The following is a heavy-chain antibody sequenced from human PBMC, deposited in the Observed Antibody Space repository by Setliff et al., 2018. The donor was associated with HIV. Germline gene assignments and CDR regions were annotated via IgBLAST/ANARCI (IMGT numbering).Heavy chain of an antibody. J-gene: IGHJ6*03. D-gene: IGHD6-6*01. Sequence: ASVKVSCKVSGYTLTELSMHWVRQAPGKGLEWMGSFDPKDGETSYAQKFQGRVSMTTDTSTSTVYMELSSLRSEDTAVYYCARKGWSSSSLYYYYYMDVWGKGTTVTVSS. CDR2: FDPKDGET. CDR3: ARKGWSSSSLYYYYYMDV. CDR1: GYTLTELS. V-gene: IGHV1-24*01.